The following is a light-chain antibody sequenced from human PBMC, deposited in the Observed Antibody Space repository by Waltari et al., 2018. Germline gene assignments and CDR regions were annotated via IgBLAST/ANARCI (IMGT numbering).Light chain of an antibody. CDR3: SSYASSTTLEV. J-gene: IGLJ1*01. Sequence: QSALTQPASVSGSPGQSITISCTGTSDDVGGYNFVSWYQQHPGKAPKLMIYEVGNRPSGVSNRFSGSKSCNTASLTISGLQAEDEADYYCSSYASSTTLEVFGTGTKVTVL. CDR2: EVG. V-gene: IGLV2-14*01. CDR1: SDDVGGYNF.